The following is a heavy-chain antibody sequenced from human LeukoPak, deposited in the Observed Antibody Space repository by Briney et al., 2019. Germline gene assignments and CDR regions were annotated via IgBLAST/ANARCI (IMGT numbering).Heavy chain of an antibody. V-gene: IGHV3-21*01. Sequence: PGGSLRLSCAASGFTFSSYEMNWVRQAPGKGLEWVSSISSSSSYIYYADSVKGRFTISRDNAKNSLYLQMNSLRAEDTAVYYCARSAGGVAAAADYWGQGTLVTVSS. CDR3: ARSAGGVAAAADY. CDR2: ISSSSSYI. CDR1: GFTFSSYE. D-gene: IGHD6-13*01. J-gene: IGHJ4*02.